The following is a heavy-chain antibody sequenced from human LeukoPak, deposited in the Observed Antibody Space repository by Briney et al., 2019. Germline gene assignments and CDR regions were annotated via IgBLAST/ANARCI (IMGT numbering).Heavy chain of an antibody. D-gene: IGHD3-9*01. CDR3: AKGRYYNILTGYPRQYYFDY. CDR2: IRYDGSNK. J-gene: IGHJ4*02. V-gene: IGHV3-30*02. Sequence: GGSLRLSCAASGFTFSNNAMHWVRQAPGKGLEWVTFIRYDGSNKYYADSVKGRFTISRDNSKNTLYLQMNSLRAEDTAVYYCAKGRYYNILTGYPRQYYFDYWGQGTLVTVSS. CDR1: GFTFSNNA.